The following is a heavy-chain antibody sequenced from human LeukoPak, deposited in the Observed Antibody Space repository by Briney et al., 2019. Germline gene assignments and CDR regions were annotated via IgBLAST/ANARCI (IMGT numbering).Heavy chain of an antibody. Sequence: PSETLSLTCTVSGGSISSGGNYWSWIRQHPGKGLEWIGYVYYSGSTYYNPSLKSRVTISLDTSKNQFSLKLTSVTAADTAVYYCARDRWFDPWGQGTLVTVSS. J-gene: IGHJ5*02. CDR3: ARDRWFDP. V-gene: IGHV4-31*03. CDR1: GGSISSGGNY. CDR2: VYYSGST.